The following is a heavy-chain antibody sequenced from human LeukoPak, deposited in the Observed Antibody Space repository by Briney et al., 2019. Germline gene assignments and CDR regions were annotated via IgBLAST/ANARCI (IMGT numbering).Heavy chain of an antibody. D-gene: IGHD2-15*01. Sequence: GASVKVSCKASGYTFTGYYMHWVRQAPGQGLEWMGWINPNSGGTNYAQKFQGRVTMTTDTSTSTAHMELRSLRSDDTAVYYCARDLGRRCSGGRCNYYSNYMDVWGKGTTVTISS. V-gene: IGHV1-2*02. J-gene: IGHJ6*03. CDR2: INPNSGGT. CDR3: ARDLGRRCSGGRCNYYSNYMDV. CDR1: GYTFTGYY.